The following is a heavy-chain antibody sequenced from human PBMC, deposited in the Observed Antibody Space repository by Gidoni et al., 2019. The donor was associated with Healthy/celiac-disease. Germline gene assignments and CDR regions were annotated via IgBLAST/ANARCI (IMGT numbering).Heavy chain of an antibody. V-gene: IGHV3-64D*06. CDR3: GTGLNIEVVPAAFAFDI. J-gene: IGHJ3*02. Sequence: EVQLVESGGGLVQPWGSLRLSCSASGFTFSSYAMHWVRQAPGKGLEYVSAISSNGGSTYYADSVKGRFTISRDNSKNTLYLQMSSLRAEDTAVYYCGTGLNIEVVPAAFAFDIWGQGTMVTVSS. CDR2: ISSNGGST. D-gene: IGHD2-2*01. CDR1: GFTFSSYA.